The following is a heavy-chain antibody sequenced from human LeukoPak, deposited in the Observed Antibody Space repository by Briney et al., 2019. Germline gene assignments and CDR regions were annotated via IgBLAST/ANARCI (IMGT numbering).Heavy chain of an antibody. CDR1: GFTFSSYG. D-gene: IGHD4-17*01. CDR2: ISGSGGST. J-gene: IGHJ4*02. V-gene: IGHV3-23*01. CDR3: AKDITGGDRPTIH. Sequence: PGGSLRLSCAASGFTFSSYGMSWVRQAPGKGLEWVSAISGSGGSTYYADSVKGRFTISRDNSKNTLYLQMNSLRAEDTAVYYCAKDITGGDRPTIHWGQGTLVTVSS.